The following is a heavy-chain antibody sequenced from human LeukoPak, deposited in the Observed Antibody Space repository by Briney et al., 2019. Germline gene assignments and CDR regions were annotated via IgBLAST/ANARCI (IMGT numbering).Heavy chain of an antibody. J-gene: IGHJ4*02. CDR3: AKDGHIASIPSLDY. D-gene: IGHD6-13*01. Sequence: PGGSLRLSCVASGLSFSNAWMNWVRQAPGKGLEWVAVISYDGSNKYYADSVKGRFTISRDNSKNTLYLQMNSLRAEDTAVYYCAKDGHIASIPSLDYWGQGTLVTVSS. CDR2: ISYDGSNK. V-gene: IGHV3-30*18. CDR1: GLSFSNAW.